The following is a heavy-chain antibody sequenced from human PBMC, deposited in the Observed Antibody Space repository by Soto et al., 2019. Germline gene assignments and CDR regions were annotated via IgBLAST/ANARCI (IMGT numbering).Heavy chain of an antibody. CDR2: INAGNGNT. D-gene: IGHD3-10*01. CDR1: GYTFTSYA. J-gene: IGHJ4*02. V-gene: IGHV1-3*01. CDR3: ARDRGHYGSDEYYFDY. Sequence: QVQLVQSGAEVKKPGASVKVSCKASGYTFTSYAMHWVRQAPGQRLEWMGWINAGNGNTKYSQKFQGRVTITRDTSASTAYMEPSSLRSEDTAVYYCARDRGHYGSDEYYFDYWGQGTLVTVSS.